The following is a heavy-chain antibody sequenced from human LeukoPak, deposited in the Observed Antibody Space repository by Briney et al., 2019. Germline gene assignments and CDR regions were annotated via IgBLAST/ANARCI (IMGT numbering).Heavy chain of an antibody. Sequence: GGSLRLSCSASGLTVTNAWMNWVRQAPGEGLDWVGRIASKTDGGATDYAAPVKGRFTISRDDSKNTLNLQMNSLKTEDTAVYYCTTGIRGDWGQGTLVSVSS. CDR2: IASKTDGGAT. D-gene: IGHD3-10*01. J-gene: IGHJ4*02. V-gene: IGHV3-15*07. CDR1: GLTVTNAW. CDR3: TTGIRGD.